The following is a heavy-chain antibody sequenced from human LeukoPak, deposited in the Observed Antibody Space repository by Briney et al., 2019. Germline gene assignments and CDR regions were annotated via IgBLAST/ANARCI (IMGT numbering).Heavy chain of an antibody. CDR2: IDTDGIST. CDR1: GFTFSTYW. J-gene: IGHJ4*02. CDR3: VGSSGWPKY. Sequence: GGSLRLSCAASGFTFSTYWMHWVRQAPGKGLVWVSRIDTDGISTAYADSVKGRFTISRDNAKNTVYLQMSSLRGEDTAVYYCVGSSGWPKYWGQGTLVAVSA. D-gene: IGHD6-25*01. V-gene: IGHV3-74*01.